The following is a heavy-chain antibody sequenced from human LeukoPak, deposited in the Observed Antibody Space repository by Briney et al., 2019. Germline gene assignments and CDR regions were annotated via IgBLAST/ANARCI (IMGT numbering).Heavy chain of an antibody. CDR1: GGSISSGDYY. V-gene: IGHV4-30-4*01. CDR3: ARRNSNDYDYAFDI. D-gene: IGHD4-17*01. J-gene: IGHJ3*02. Sequence: PSETLSLTCTVSGGSISSGDYYWSWIRQPPGKGLEWIGYIYYSGSTYYNPSLKSRVTISVVTSKNQFSLKLSSVTAADTAVYYCARRNSNDYDYAFDIWGQGTMVTVSS. CDR2: IYYSGST.